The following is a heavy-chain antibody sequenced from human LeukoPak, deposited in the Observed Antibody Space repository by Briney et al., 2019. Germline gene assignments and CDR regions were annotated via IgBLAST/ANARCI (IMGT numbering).Heavy chain of an antibody. CDR1: GGSISSYY. Sequence: SETLSLTCTVSGGSISSYYWSWIRQSAGKGLEWIGRIYTSGSTNYNPSLKSRVTMSVDTSKNQFSLKLSSVTAADTAVYYCARGWYYDSSGYYWTPFDYWGQGTLVTVSS. CDR2: IYTSGST. CDR3: ARGWYYDSSGYYWTPFDY. V-gene: IGHV4-4*07. D-gene: IGHD3-22*01. J-gene: IGHJ4*02.